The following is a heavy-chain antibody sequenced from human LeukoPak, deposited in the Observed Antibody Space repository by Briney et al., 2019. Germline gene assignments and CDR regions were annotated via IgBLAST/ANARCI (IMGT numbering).Heavy chain of an antibody. J-gene: IGHJ4*02. CDR1: GFTFSDYY. CDR2: ISSSGSTI. V-gene: IGHV3-11*04. D-gene: IGHD3-10*01. CDR3: VLNYGSGSYYLPL. Sequence: GGSLRLSCAASGFTFSDYYMSWIRQAPGKGLEWVSYISSSGSTIYYADSVKGRFTISRDSAKNSLYLQMNSLRAEDTAVYYCVLNYGSGSYYLPLWGQGTLVTVSS.